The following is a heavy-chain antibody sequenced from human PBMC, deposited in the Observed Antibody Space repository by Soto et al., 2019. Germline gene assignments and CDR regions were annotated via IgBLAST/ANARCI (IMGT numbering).Heavy chain of an antibody. Sequence: GGSLRLSCAASGFTFSDYYMSWIRQAQGKRQEWVSYISSSSSYTNYADSVKGRFTISRDNAKNSLYLQMNSLRAEDTAVYYCARVSGEIAAAGTYFDYWGQGTLVTVSS. D-gene: IGHD6-13*01. CDR2: ISSSSSYT. CDR1: GFTFSDYY. J-gene: IGHJ4*02. V-gene: IGHV3-11*05. CDR3: ARVSGEIAAAGTYFDY.